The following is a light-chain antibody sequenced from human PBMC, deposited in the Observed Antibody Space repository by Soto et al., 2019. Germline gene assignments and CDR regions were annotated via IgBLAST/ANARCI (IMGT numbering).Light chain of an antibody. CDR1: QSVSSY. V-gene: IGKV3-11*01. CDR2: DAS. CDR3: QQRSNLPLT. Sequence: EIVLTESPATLSLSPGERATLSCRASQSVSSYLAWYQQKPGQAPRLLIYDASNRATGIPARFSGSGSGTDLTLTISSLEPEDCAVYYCQQRSNLPLTFGGGTKVEIK. J-gene: IGKJ4*01.